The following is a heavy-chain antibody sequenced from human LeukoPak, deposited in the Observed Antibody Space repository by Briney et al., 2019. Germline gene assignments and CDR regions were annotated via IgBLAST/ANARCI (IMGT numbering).Heavy chain of an antibody. CDR2: IYYSGST. CDR3: ARLFASTAMPKN. J-gene: IGHJ4*02. CDR1: GGSISSSSYY. D-gene: IGHD5-18*01. Sequence: SGTLSLTCTVSGGSISSSSYYWGWIRQPPGKGLEWIGSIYYSGSTYYNPSLKSRVTISVDTSMNQFSLKLSSVTAADTAVYYCARLFASTAMPKNWGQGTLVTVSS. V-gene: IGHV4-39*01.